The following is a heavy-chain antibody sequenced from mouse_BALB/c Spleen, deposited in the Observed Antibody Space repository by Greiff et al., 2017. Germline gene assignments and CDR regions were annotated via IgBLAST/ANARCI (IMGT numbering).Heavy chain of an antibody. CDR2: IDPANGNT. D-gene: IGHD6-1*01. Sequence: VQLQQSGAELVKPGASVKLSCTASGFNIKDTYMYWVKQRPEQGLEWIGRIDPANGNTKYDPKFQGKATITADTSSNTAYLQLSSLTSEDTAVYYCARDATYWYAMDYWGQGTSVTVSS. J-gene: IGHJ4*01. V-gene: IGHV14-3*02. CDR3: ARDATYWYAMDY. CDR1: GFNIKDTY.